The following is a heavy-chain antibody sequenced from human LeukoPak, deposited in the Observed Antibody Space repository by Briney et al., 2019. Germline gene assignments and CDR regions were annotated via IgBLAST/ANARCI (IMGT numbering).Heavy chain of an antibody. Sequence: SETLSLTCTVSGGSISSSSYYWGGIRQPPGKALEWIGSIYYSGSTYYNPSLKSRVTISVDTSKNQFSLKLSSVTAADTAVYYCARPAFLERQGAFDIWGQGTMVTVSS. CDR1: GGSISSSSYY. CDR3: ARPAFLERQGAFDI. D-gene: IGHD3-3*01. CDR2: IYYSGST. V-gene: IGHV4-39*01. J-gene: IGHJ3*02.